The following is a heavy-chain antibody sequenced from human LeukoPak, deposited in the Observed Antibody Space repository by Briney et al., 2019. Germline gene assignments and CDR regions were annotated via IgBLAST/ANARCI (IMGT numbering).Heavy chain of an antibody. CDR1: GGSISSYY. CDR3: ARVTGYMIEDYFDY. Sequence: KSSETLSLTCTVSGGSISSYYWSWIRQPPGKGLEWIGYIYYSGSTNYNPSLKSRVTISVDTSKNQFSLRLSSMTAADTAVYYCARVTGYMIEDYFDYWGQGTLVTVSS. D-gene: IGHD3-22*01. CDR2: IYYSGST. V-gene: IGHV4-59*01. J-gene: IGHJ4*02.